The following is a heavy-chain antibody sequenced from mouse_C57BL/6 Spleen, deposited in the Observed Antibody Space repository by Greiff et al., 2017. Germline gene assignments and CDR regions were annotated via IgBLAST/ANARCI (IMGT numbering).Heavy chain of an antibody. CDR1: GFTFSSYA. CDR2: ISDGGSYT. V-gene: IGHV5-4*01. Sequence: EVKVVESGGGLVKPGGSLKLSCAASGFTFSSYAMSWVRQTPEKRLEWVATISDGGSYTYYPDNVKGRFTISRDNAKNNLYLQMSHLKSEDTAMYYCARERDGNFDYWGQGTTLTVSS. CDR3: ARERDGNFDY. J-gene: IGHJ2*01. D-gene: IGHD3-3*01.